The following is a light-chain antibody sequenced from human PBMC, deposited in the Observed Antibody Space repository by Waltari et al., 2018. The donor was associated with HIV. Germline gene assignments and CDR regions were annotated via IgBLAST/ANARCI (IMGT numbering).Light chain of an antibody. V-gene: IGKV1-6*02. CDR3: LQEFEYPWT. CDR1: QGIRND. J-gene: IGKJ1*01. Sequence: AVQMSQSPSSVSGSLGGSVTISCRARQGIRNDLSWFQMKPGGAPKLLIYASTILQTGVPPRFSGSASGTDFTLTISNLQSEDFATYFCLQEFEYPWTFGQGTTVE. CDR2: AST.